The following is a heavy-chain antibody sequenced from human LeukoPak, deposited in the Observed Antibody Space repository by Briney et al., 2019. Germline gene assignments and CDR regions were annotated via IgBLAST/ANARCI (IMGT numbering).Heavy chain of an antibody. CDR2: IYYCGST. J-gene: IGHJ6*03. CDR1: GGSISSYY. V-gene: IGHV4-59*01. D-gene: IGHD6-6*01. Sequence: SETLSLTCTVSGGSISSYYWSWIRQPPGKGLEWIGYIYYCGSTNYNPSLKSRVTISVDTSKNQFSLKLSFVTAVDTAVYYCARLHSSSYYYYYYMDVWGKGTTVTVSS. CDR3: ARLHSSSYYYYYYMDV.